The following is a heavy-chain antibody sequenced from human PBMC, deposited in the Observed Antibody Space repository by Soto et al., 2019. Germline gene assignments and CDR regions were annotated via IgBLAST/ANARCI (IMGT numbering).Heavy chain of an antibody. V-gene: IGHV3-30-3*01. D-gene: IGHD5-12*01. CDR2: ISYDGSTT. CDR1: GFTFSGHG. J-gene: IGHJ4*02. CDR3: VRDWATGVTYLVIDD. Sequence: QVQLVESGGGMVQPGRSLRLSCAASGFTFSGHGMHWVRQAPGKGLDWVTFISYDGSTTYYADSVEGRFTISRDNSQNPLYLQMTSLRPEDTAFYFCVRDWATGVTYLVIDDWGQGTLVTVSS.